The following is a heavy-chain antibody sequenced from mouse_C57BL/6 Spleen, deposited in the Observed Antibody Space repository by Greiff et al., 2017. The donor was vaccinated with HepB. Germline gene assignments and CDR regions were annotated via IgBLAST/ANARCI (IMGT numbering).Heavy chain of an antibody. CDR2: ISSGSSTI. Sequence: VQLVESGGGLVKPGGSLKLSCAASGFTFSDYGMHWVRQAPEKGLEWVAYISSGSSTIYYADTVKGRFTISRDNAKNTLFLQMTSLRSEDTAMYYCARTYDYDGAWFAYWGQGTLVTVSA. J-gene: IGHJ3*01. D-gene: IGHD2-4*01. CDR1: GFTFSDYG. CDR3: ARTYDYDGAWFAY. V-gene: IGHV5-17*01.